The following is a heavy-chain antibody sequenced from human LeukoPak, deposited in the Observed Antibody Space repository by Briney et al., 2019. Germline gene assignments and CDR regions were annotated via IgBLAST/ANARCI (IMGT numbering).Heavy chain of an antibody. Sequence: PGRSLRLSCAASGFTFSSYAMHWVRQAPGKGLEWVAVISYDGSNKYYADSVKGRFTISRDNSKNTLYLQMNSLRAEDTAVYYCARDLLPTYSSSWYFDYWGQGTLVTVSS. CDR3: ARDLLPTYSSSWYFDY. CDR1: GFTFSSYA. J-gene: IGHJ4*02. CDR2: ISYDGSNK. D-gene: IGHD6-13*01. V-gene: IGHV3-30*04.